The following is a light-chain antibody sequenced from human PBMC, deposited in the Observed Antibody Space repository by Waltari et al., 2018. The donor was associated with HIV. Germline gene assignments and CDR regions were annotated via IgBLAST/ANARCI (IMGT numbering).Light chain of an antibody. V-gene: IGLV1-51*01. CDR3: GTWDTSLNAGV. CDR2: DHH. CDR1: TSNIGNNF. J-gene: IGLJ2*01. Sequence: QSVLTQPPAVSAAPGQKVTISCSGTTSNIGNNFVCWYQKLPGTAPKLLIFDHHKRPSGVSDRFSASKSATSATLDITGLHTGDEAEYYCGTWDTSLNAGVFGGGTKVSVL.